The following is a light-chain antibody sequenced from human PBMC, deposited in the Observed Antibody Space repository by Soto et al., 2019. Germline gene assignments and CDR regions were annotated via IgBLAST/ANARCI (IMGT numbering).Light chain of an antibody. Sequence: DIQMTQSPSSLSASVGDRVTITCRASQSISNYLNWYQQKPGKAPKLLISDASNLESGVPSRFSGSGSGTEFTLTISSLQPDDFATYYCQQYDSYWTFGQGTKVDIK. CDR2: DAS. CDR3: QQYDSYWT. V-gene: IGKV1-5*01. CDR1: QSISNY. J-gene: IGKJ1*01.